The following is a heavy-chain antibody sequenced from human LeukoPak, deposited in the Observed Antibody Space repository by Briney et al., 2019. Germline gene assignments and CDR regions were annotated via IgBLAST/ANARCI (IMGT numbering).Heavy chain of an antibody. CDR2: IKQDGGEK. Sequence: GGSLRLSCAASGFTFSSYWMSWVRQAPGKGLGWVANIKQDGGEKYYVDSVKGRFTISRDNAKNSLFLQMNSLRARDTAVYYCTRLGGSYYTYWGQGTLVTVSS. J-gene: IGHJ4*02. D-gene: IGHD1-26*01. CDR1: GFTFSSYW. V-gene: IGHV3-7*01. CDR3: TRLGGSYYTY.